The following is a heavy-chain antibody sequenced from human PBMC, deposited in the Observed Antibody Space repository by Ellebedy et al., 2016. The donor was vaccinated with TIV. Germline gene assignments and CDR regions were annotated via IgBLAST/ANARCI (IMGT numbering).Heavy chain of an antibody. J-gene: IGHJ3*02. CDR2: IIPIFDVR. Sequence: SVKVSCKASGGTFGNYAISWVRQAPGQGLEWLGRIIPIFDVRDYAQELQGRVTITADESTSTAFMELSSLRSEDTAVYFCARNSDIIQVPPAYGSSFDIWGQGTMVTVSS. CDR1: GGTFGNYA. CDR3: ARNSDIIQVPPAYGSSFDI. D-gene: IGHD1-26*01. V-gene: IGHV1-69*13.